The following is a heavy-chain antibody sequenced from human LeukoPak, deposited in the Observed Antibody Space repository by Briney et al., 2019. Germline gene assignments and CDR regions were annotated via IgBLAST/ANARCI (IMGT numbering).Heavy chain of an antibody. V-gene: IGHV3-30*03. Sequence: PGGSLRLSCAASGFTFSSYGMHWVRQAPGKGLEWVAVISYDGSNKYYADSVKGRFTISRDNSKNTLYLQMNSLRAEDTAVYYCARDRNYLAPSYYYYGMDVWGQGTTVTVSS. CDR1: GFTFSSYG. D-gene: IGHD5-24*01. CDR2: ISYDGSNK. CDR3: ARDRNYLAPSYYYYGMDV. J-gene: IGHJ6*02.